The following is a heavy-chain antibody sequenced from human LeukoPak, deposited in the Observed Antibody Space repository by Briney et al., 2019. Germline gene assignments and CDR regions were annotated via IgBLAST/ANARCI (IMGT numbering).Heavy chain of an antibody. Sequence: SQTLSLTCTVSGGSISSGSYYWSWIRQPAGKGLEWIGRIYTSGSTNYNPSLKSRVTISVDTSKNQFSLKLSSVTAADTAVYYCARGESSGIAAAGFDYWGQGTLVTVSS. CDR3: ARGESSGIAAAGFDY. D-gene: IGHD6-13*01. CDR1: GGSISSGSYY. CDR2: IYTSGST. J-gene: IGHJ4*02. V-gene: IGHV4-61*02.